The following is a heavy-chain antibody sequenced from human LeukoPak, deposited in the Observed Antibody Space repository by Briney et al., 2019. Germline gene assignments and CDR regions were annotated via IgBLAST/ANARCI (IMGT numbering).Heavy chain of an antibody. Sequence: SQTLSLTCATSGDTVSSNSAAWNWIRQSPSRGLEWLGRTYYRSKWSHDYAVSVKSRITINPDTSMNQFSLQLKSVTPEDTAVYYCARAGLGSYYGRYYFDYWGQGTLVTVSS. CDR1: GDTVSSNSAA. V-gene: IGHV6-1*01. D-gene: IGHD1-26*01. CDR2: TYYRSKWSH. J-gene: IGHJ4*02. CDR3: ARAGLGSYYGRYYFDY.